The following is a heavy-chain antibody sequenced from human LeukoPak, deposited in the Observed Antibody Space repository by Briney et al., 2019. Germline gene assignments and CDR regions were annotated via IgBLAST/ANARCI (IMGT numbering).Heavy chain of an antibody. D-gene: IGHD3-16*01. V-gene: IGHV4-39*07. CDR3: AREPDMVTFGGVTAKYFDL. Sequence: TASETLSLTCTVSGGSISSSSYYWGWIRQPAGKGLEWIGSIYYSGSTYYNPSLKSRVTISVDKTRNQFSLRLTSVTVADTAVYYCAREPDMVTFGGVTAKYFDLWGRGTLVTVSS. J-gene: IGHJ2*01. CDR1: GGSISSSSYY. CDR2: IYYSGST.